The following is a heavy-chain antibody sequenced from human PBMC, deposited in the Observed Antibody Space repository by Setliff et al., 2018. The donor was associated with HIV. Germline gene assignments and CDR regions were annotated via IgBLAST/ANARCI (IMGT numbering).Heavy chain of an antibody. J-gene: IGHJ4*02. CDR3: ARDAPGYSHVLDF. V-gene: IGHV3-23*01. CDR2: ISSKDGST. CDR1: GFSFRTYA. D-gene: IGHD5-18*01. Sequence: GGSLRLSCAASGFSFRTYAMSWVRQAPGKGLEWVSVISSKDGSTYYAEFVRGRFTISRDSFKNTLYLQMNSLRAEDTALYFCARDAPGYSHVLDFWGQGTQVTVSS.